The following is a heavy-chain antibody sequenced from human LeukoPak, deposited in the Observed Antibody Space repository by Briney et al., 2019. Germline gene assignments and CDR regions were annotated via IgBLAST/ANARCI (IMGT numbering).Heavy chain of an antibody. V-gene: IGHV3-9*01. D-gene: IGHD2-2*01. CDR1: GITLENFA. Sequence: GRSLRLSCAASGITLENFAMHWVRQPPGKGLEWVSGISWNSGSVDYADSVKGRFTISRDNAKNSLYLQMNTLRVEDTAVYYCARDLISSISRGWFDPWGQGTLVTVSS. CDR3: ARDLISSISRGWFDP. J-gene: IGHJ5*02. CDR2: ISWNSGSV.